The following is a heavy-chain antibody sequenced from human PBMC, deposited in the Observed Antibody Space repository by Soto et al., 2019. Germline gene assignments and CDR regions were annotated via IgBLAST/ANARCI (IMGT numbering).Heavy chain of an antibody. CDR1: GYTFTSYD. D-gene: IGHD3-16*02. CDR3: AIAGDARFCYR. J-gene: IGHJ4*02. CDR2: MNPDSGNT. Sequence: ASVKVSCKASGYTFTSYDINWVRQATGQGLEWMGWMNPDSGNTASAQKFQGRVTMTRNTSISTAYMELSSLRSEDTAVYYCAIAGDARFCYRWGKGTLVPVSS. V-gene: IGHV1-8*01.